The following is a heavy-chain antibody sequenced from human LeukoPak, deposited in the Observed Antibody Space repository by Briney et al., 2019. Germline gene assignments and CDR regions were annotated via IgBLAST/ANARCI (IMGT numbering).Heavy chain of an antibody. D-gene: IGHD4-17*01. Sequence: PSETLSLTCTVSGGSVSSGSYYWSWIRQPPGKGLEWIGYIYYSESTTYNPSLKSRVTISVDTSKNQFSLKLSSVTAADTAVYYCARDLGDYDNYFDYWGQGTLVTVSS. CDR2: IYYSEST. V-gene: IGHV4-61*01. J-gene: IGHJ4*02. CDR1: GGSVSSGSYY. CDR3: ARDLGDYDNYFDY.